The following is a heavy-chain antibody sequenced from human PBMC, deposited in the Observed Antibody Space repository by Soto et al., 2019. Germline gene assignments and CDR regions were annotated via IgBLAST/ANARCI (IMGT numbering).Heavy chain of an antibody. J-gene: IGHJ4*02. D-gene: IGHD3-22*01. CDR1: GFTFSTYG. V-gene: IGHV3-33*01. CDR3: ARDGYDSNGYFFGLL. Sequence: PGGSLRLSCAASGFTFSTYGMHWVRQTPGKGLEWVALIWYDGSKKYYADSVTGRFTISRDNSKNTLYLQMNILRAEDTAVYYCARDGYDSNGYFFGLLWGRGTLVTVSS. CDR2: IWYDGSKK.